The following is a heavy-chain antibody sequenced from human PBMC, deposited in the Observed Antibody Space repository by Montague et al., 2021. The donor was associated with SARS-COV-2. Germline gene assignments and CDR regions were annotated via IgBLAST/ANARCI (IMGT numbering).Heavy chain of an antibody. CDR2: MYYSGST. J-gene: IGHJ4*02. Sequence: SETRSLTCTVSGGSISSYYWSWIRQPPGKGLEWIGYMYYSGSTNYNPSLKSRVTLSVDMSKNQFSLKLSSVTAADTAVYYCARDFDYWGQGTLVTVSS. CDR3: ARDFDY. CDR1: GGSISSYY. V-gene: IGHV4-59*13.